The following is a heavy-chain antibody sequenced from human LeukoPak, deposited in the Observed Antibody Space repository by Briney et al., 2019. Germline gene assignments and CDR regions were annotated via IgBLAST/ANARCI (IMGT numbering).Heavy chain of an antibody. J-gene: IGHJ6*02. CDR1: GGSFSGYY. CDR3: ARTPVEYYYYYYGMDV. Sequence: SETLSLTCAVYGGSFSGYYWSWIRQPPGKGLEWIGEINHSGSTNYNPSLKSRVTISVDTSKNQFSLKLSSVTAADTAVYYCARTPVEYYYYYYGMDVWGQGTTVTVSS. V-gene: IGHV4-34*01. CDR2: INHSGST. D-gene: IGHD1-1*01.